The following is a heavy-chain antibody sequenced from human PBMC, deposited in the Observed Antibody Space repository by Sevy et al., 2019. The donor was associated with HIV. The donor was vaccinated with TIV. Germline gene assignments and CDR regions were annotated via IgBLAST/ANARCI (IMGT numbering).Heavy chain of an antibody. CDR1: GGSISSSSYY. J-gene: IGHJ4*02. CDR3: ARLNSNHFDY. V-gene: IGHV4-39*01. CDR2: IYYSGST. D-gene: IGHD4-4*01. Sequence: TLSLTCTVSGGSISSSSYYWGWIRQPPGKGLEWIGNIYYSGSTYYNPSLTSRVTVSVDTAKNQFSLKLSSVTAADTAVYYCARLNSNHFDYWGQGALVTVSS.